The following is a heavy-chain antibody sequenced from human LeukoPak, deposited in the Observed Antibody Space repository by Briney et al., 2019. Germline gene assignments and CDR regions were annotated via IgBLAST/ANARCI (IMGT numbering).Heavy chain of an antibody. CDR1: GDSVSSSSYY. J-gene: IGHJ4*02. V-gene: IGHV4-39*02. CDR2: IYHSGST. CDR3: ARLKGYYIDF. Sequence: SETLSLTCSVSGDSVSSSSYYWAWIRQPPGKGLEDIGCIYHSGSTFYNPSLESRVTISVDTSENHFSLKLSSVTAADTAVYYCARLKGYYIDFWGQGTLVTVSS.